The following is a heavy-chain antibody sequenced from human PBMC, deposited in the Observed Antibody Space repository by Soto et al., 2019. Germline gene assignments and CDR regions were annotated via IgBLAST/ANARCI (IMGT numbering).Heavy chain of an antibody. CDR3: ARVLRLYCRGGSCYPGGNWFVP. V-gene: IGHV1-69*13. CDR2: IIPIFGTA. D-gene: IGHD2-15*01. J-gene: IGHJ5*02. Sequence: SVKVSCKAFGGTFSRYAISWVLQAPGQGLEWMGGIIPIFGTANYAQKFQGRVTITADESTSTAYMELSSLRSEDTAVYYCARVLRLYCRGGSCYPGGNWFVPWVQGTLVTIS. CDR1: GGTFSRYA.